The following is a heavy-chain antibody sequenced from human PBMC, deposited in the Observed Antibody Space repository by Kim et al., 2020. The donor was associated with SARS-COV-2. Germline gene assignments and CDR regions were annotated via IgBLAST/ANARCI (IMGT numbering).Heavy chain of an antibody. D-gene: IGHD3-10*01. Sequence: YYVDSVKGRFTISRDNAKNSLYLQMNSLRAEDTAVYYCARARGVSAFDIWGQGTMVTLSS. V-gene: IGHV3-7*01. J-gene: IGHJ3*02. CDR3: ARARGVSAFDI.